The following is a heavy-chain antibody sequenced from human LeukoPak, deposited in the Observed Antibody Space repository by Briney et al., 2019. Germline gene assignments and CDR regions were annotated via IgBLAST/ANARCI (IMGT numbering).Heavy chain of an antibody. D-gene: IGHD4-17*01. V-gene: IGHV3-21*01. CDR1: GFTFRSYS. CDR2: ISSSSSYI. J-gene: IGHJ3*02. CDR3: ARDHGDYAFDI. Sequence: GGSLRLSCAASGFTFRSYSMNWVRQAPGKGLEWVSSISSSSSYIYYADSVKGRFTISRDNSKNTLYLQMNSLRAEDTAVYYCARDHGDYAFDIWGQGTMVTVSS.